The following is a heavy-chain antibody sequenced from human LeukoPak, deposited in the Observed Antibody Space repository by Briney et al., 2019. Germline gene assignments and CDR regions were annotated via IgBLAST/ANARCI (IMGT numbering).Heavy chain of an antibody. V-gene: IGHV1-8*03. CDR2: MNPNSGNT. D-gene: IGHD3-22*01. CDR1: GYTFTSYD. Sequence: ASVKVSCKAFGYTFTSYDINWMRQATGQGLEWMGWMNPNSGNTGYAQKFQGRVTITRNTSISTAYMELSSLRSEDTAVYYCARNPYYYDSSGYYYVDAFDIWGQGTMVTVSS. J-gene: IGHJ3*02. CDR3: ARNPYYYDSSGYYYVDAFDI.